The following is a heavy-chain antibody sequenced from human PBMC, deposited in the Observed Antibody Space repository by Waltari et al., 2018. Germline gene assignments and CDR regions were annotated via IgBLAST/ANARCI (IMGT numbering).Heavy chain of an antibody. J-gene: IGHJ3*02. D-gene: IGHD3-10*01. CDR3: ARGREGTDAFDI. CDR1: GYSISSGYY. CDR2: IYHSGST. Sequence: QVQLQESGPGLVKPSETLSLTCAVSGYSISSGYYWGWIRQPPGKGLEWIGSIYHSGSTYYKPSLKSRVTISVDTSKNQFSLKLSSVTAADTAVYYCARGREGTDAFDIWGQGTMVTVSS. V-gene: IGHV4-38-2*01.